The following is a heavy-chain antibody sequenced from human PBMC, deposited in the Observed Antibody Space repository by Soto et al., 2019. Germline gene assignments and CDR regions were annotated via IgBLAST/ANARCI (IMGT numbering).Heavy chain of an antibody. D-gene: IGHD4-17*01. Sequence: QLQLQESGPGLVKPSQTLSLSCTVSGGSISIINNYWTWIRQHPGKGLEWIGFTSHSGSTYYNPPLTSRVTISLESSKNQFSLTLSSVTAADTAVYFCAKAEDNGGTSRPFDSWGQGTLVTVSS. CDR1: GGSISIINNY. CDR2: TSHSGST. V-gene: IGHV4-31*03. J-gene: IGHJ4*02. CDR3: AKAEDNGGTSRPFDS.